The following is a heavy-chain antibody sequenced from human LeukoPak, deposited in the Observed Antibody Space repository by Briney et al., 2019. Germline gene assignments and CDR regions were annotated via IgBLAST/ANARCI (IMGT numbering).Heavy chain of an antibody. J-gene: IGHJ3*02. Sequence: GASVKVSCKASGGTFSSYAISWVRQAPGQGLEWMGGIIPIFGTANYAQKFQGRVTITADKSTSTAYMELSSLRSEDTAVYYCARGGAIVVVVAANDAFDIWGQGTMVTVSS. CDR1: GGTFSSYA. D-gene: IGHD2-15*01. V-gene: IGHV1-69*06. CDR2: IIPIFGTA. CDR3: ARGGAIVVVVAANDAFDI.